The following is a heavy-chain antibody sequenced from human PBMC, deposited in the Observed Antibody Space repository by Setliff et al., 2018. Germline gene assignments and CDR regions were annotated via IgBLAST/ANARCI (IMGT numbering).Heavy chain of an antibody. CDR1: GFTFSRYW. D-gene: IGHD3-16*01. V-gene: IGHV3-9*03. CDR3: ARDGGEY. Sequence: PGGSLRLSCVASGFTFSRYWMSWVRQAPGKGLEWVSGISWNSGSIGYVDSVKGRFTISRDNAKNSLYLQMNSLRAEDMALYYCARDGGEYWGQGTLVTVSS. CDR2: ISWNSGSI. J-gene: IGHJ4*02.